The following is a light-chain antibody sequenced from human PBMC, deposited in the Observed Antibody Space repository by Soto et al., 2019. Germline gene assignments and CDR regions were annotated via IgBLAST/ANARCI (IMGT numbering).Light chain of an antibody. Sequence: QSGLTQPPSASGTPGQGVTISCSGSTSNIGSNYVYWYQQLPGTAPKLLIYRNNQRPSGVPDRFSGSKSGTSASLAISGLRSDDEADYFCATWDDSLNGFYVFGISTNVTVL. CDR2: RNN. J-gene: IGLJ1*01. V-gene: IGLV1-47*01. CDR3: ATWDDSLNGFYV. CDR1: TSNIGSNY.